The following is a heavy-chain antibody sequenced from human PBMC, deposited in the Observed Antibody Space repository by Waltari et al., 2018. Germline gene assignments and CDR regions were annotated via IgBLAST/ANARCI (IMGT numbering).Heavy chain of an antibody. J-gene: IGHJ4*02. V-gene: IGHV3-48*03. Sequence: EVQLVESGGGVAQLGGSVRLPCVASGFNIISYEMNWVRTVPGKGPEWLSYMSNIDEITYYSDSVRGRFTISRDTATNSLYLQMNSLRAEDTAIYYCARERPSCGGDCFDYWGQGTPVTVSS. CDR3: ARERPSCGGDCFDY. D-gene: IGHD2-21*01. CDR2: MSNIDEIT. CDR1: GFNIISYE.